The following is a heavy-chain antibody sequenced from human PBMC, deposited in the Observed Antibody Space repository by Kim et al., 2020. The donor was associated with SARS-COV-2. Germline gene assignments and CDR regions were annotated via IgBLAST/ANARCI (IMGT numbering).Heavy chain of an antibody. V-gene: IGHV2-70*01. Sequence: KYCSTSLKTRLTISKDTSKNQVVLTMTNMDPVDTATYYCARTYGGNAPFDYWGQGTLVTVSS. CDR2: K. CDR3: ARTYGGNAPFDY. J-gene: IGHJ4*02. D-gene: IGHD4-17*01.